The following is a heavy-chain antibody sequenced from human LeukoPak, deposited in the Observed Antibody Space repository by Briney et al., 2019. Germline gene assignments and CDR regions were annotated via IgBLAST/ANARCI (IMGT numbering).Heavy chain of an antibody. D-gene: IGHD4-11*01. CDR3: TTRLQHHFDY. J-gene: IGHJ4*02. V-gene: IGHV3-23*01. CDR1: GFTFSSDS. CDR2: ISDPDTGIET. Sequence: GRSLRLSCAAAGFTFSSDSINCVRQALGQGMELVSTISDPDTGIETQYADAVKGRFTISTDDSQNTEYMKMESLRAEDTAVYYCTTRLQHHFDYWGQGTQVTVSS.